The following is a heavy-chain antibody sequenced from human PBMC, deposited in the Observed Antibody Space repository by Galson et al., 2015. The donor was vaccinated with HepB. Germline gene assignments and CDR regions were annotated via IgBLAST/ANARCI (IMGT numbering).Heavy chain of an antibody. CDR1: GFIFNDDA. CDR3: ARGHTTFDY. D-gene: IGHD1-26*01. J-gene: IGHJ4*02. V-gene: IGHV3-21*01. Sequence: SLRLSCAASGFIFNDDALSWFRQAPGKGLEWVSSISSSGSYRYYADPVKGRFTISRDKAENSLSLQMNSLRAEDTAIYYCARGHTTFDYWGQGTLVTVSS. CDR2: ISSSGSYR.